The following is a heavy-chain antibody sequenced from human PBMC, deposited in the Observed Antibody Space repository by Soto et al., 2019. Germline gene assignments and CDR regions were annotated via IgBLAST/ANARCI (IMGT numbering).Heavy chain of an antibody. CDR1: GYTFTGYY. CDR2: INPNSGGT. D-gene: IGHD1-7*01. CDR3: ARDNWNYGYYYYGMDV. Sequence: ASVKVSCKASGYTFTGYYMHWVRQAPGQGLEWMGWINPNSGGTNYAQKFQGRVTMTRDTSISTAYMELGRLISDDTAVYYCARDNWNYGYYYYGMDVWGQGTTVTVSS. J-gene: IGHJ6*02. V-gene: IGHV1-2*02.